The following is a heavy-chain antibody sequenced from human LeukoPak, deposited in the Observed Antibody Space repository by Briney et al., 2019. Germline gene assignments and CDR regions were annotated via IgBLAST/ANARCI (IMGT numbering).Heavy chain of an antibody. CDR3: AIGGRYCSSTSCYANAFDY. CDR1: GFTVSSNY. V-gene: IGHV3-66*01. J-gene: IGHJ4*02. D-gene: IGHD2-2*01. CDR2: IYSGGST. Sequence: GGSLRLSCAASGFTVSSNYMSWVRQAPGKGLEWVSIIYSGGSTYYADSVKGRFTISRDNSKNTLYLQMNSLRAEDTAVYYCAIGGRYCSSTSCYANAFDYWGQGTLVTVSS.